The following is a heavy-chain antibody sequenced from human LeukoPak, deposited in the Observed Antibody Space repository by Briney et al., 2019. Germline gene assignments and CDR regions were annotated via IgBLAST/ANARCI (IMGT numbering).Heavy chain of an antibody. D-gene: IGHD3-22*01. CDR1: GYSISSAYY. Sequence: SETLSLTCTVSGYSISSAYYWGWIRQPPGKGLEWIGTFYHSGRTYYNPSLKSRVTISVDTSKNQFSLKLSSVTAADTAVYYCARHDSSGPYNAFDIWGQGTMVTVSS. V-gene: IGHV4-38-2*02. CDR3: ARHDSSGPYNAFDI. CDR2: FYHSGRT. J-gene: IGHJ3*02.